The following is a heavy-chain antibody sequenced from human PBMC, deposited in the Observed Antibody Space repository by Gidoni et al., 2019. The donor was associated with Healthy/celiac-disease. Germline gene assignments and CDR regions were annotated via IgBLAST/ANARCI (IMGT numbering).Heavy chain of an antibody. CDR2: IYYSGST. J-gene: IGHJ5*02. CDR1: GGSISSSSYY. CDR3: ARHPREAAAGNNWFDP. V-gene: IGHV4-39*01. D-gene: IGHD6-13*01. Sequence: QLQLQESGPGLVKPSETLSLTCTVSGGSISSSSYYWGWIRQPPGKGLEWIGSIYYSGSTYYNPSLKSRVTISVDTSKNQFSLKLSSVTAADTAVYYCARHPREAAAGNNWFDPWGQGTLVTVSS.